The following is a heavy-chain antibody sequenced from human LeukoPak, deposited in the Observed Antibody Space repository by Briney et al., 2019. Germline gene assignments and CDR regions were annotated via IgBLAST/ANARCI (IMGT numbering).Heavy chain of an antibody. CDR1: GGSFSGYY. CDR2: INHSGST. J-gene: IGHJ5*02. V-gene: IGHV4-34*01. D-gene: IGHD5-12*01. CDR3: ARVYWLRSRYNWFDP. Sequence: PSETLSLTCAVYGGSFSGYYWSWIRQPPGKRLEWIGEINHSGSTNYNPSLKSRVTISVDTSKNRFSLKLSSVTAADTAVYYCARVYWLRSRYNWFDPWGQGTLVTVSS.